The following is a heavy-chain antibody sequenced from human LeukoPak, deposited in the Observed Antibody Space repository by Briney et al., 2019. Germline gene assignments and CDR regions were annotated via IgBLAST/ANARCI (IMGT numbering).Heavy chain of an antibody. J-gene: IGHJ4*02. CDR1: GFTFSSQN. CDR2: ISTSGDST. V-gene: IGHV3-21*01. Sequence: GGSLRLSCAASGFTFSSQNMNWARQAPGKGLEWVAYISTSGDSTKYADSEGGRFTISRDNVENSLYLLMNSLRVDDTAVYYCVKNGWLDYWGQGIVVTVSS. CDR3: VKNGWLDY. D-gene: IGHD6-19*01.